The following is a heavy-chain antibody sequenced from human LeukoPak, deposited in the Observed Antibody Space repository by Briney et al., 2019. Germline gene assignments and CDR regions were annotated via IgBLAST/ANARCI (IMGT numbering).Heavy chain of an antibody. CDR3: TTETTYGEDTYYFDY. J-gene: IGHJ4*02. V-gene: IGHV3-21*03. Sequence: PGGSLRLSCAASGFTFSSYSMNWVRQAPGKGLEWVSSISSSSSYIYYADSVKGRFTISRDNAKNSLYLQMNSLKTEDTAVYYCTTETTYGEDTYYFDYWGQGTLVTVSS. CDR1: GFTFSSYS. D-gene: IGHD4-17*01. CDR2: ISSSSSYI.